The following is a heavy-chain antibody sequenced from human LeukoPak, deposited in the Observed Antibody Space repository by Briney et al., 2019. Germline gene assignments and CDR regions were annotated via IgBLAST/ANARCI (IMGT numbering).Heavy chain of an antibody. J-gene: IGHJ4*02. V-gene: IGHV3-66*01. D-gene: IGHD3-3*01. Sequence: PGGSLRLSCAASGFTVSSNYMSWVRQAPGKGLEWVSVIYSCGSTYYADSVKGRFTISRDNSKNTLYLQMNSLRAEDTAVYYCAREHYDFWSGYYDYWGQGTLVTVSS. CDR3: AREHYDFWSGYYDY. CDR2: IYSCGST. CDR1: GFTVSSNY.